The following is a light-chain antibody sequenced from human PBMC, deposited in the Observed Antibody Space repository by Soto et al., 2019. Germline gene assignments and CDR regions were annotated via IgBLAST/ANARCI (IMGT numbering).Light chain of an antibody. J-gene: IGLJ2*01. CDR1: SSNIGSSY. Sequence: QSVLTQPPSASGTPGQRVTISCSGSSSNIGSSYVYWYQQLPGTAPKLLIYRNNQRPSGVPDRFSGSKSGTSASLAISGLRSEDESDYDCAAWDDSLSGVVFGGGTPLTVL. CDR2: RNN. V-gene: IGLV1-47*01. CDR3: AAWDDSLSGVV.